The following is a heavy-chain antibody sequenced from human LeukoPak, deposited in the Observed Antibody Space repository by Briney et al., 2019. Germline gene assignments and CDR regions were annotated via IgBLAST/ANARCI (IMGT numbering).Heavy chain of an antibody. CDR3: ARDHQDAFDY. J-gene: IGHJ4*02. V-gene: IGHV3-23*01. Sequence: GGSLRLSCAASGFTFGTYDMSWVRRAPGKGLEWVSGISGSGGGTFYADSVKGRFTISRDISKSTLYLQMNSLRVDDTAVYYCARDHQDAFDYWGQGTLVTVSS. CDR1: GFTFGTYD. CDR2: ISGSGGGT.